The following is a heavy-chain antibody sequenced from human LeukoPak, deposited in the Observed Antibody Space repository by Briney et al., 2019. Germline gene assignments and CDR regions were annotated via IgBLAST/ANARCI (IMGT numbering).Heavy chain of an antibody. J-gene: IGHJ3*02. D-gene: IGHD3-22*01. CDR1: GYTFTSYG. CDR2: ISAYNGNT. V-gene: IGHV1-18*01. CDR3: ATDRPGHYYDSSGYAFDI. Sequence: GASVKVSCKASGYTFTSYGISWVRQAPGQGLEWMGWISAYNGNTNYAQKLQGRVTMTTDTSTDTAYMELSSLRSEDTAVYYYATDRPGHYYDSSGYAFDIWGQGTMVTVSS.